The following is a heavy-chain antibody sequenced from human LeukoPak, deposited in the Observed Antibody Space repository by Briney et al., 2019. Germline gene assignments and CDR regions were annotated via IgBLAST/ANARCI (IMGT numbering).Heavy chain of an antibody. Sequence: GGSLTLSCAASGFTFSTYDMSWVRQAPGKGRVWVSAIRRIGGSLYYADSVKGRFTISRDNSKNTLYLQMSSLRAEDTAAYYCARGYYEGCVYFYFDYWGQGTLVTVSS. CDR3: ARGYYEGCVYFYFDY. CDR2: IRRIGGSL. J-gene: IGHJ4*02. D-gene: IGHD3-22*01. CDR1: GFTFSTYD. V-gene: IGHV3-23*01.